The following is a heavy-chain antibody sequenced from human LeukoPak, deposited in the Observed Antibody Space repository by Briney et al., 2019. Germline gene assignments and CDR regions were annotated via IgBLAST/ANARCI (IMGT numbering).Heavy chain of an antibody. V-gene: IGHV1-2*02. J-gene: IGHJ4*02. CDR2: INPNGGGT. D-gene: IGHD3-16*02. CDR3: TRALRLGELSSNYY. Sequence: ASVKVSCKASGYTFTAYYMHWVRQAPGQGLEWRGWINPNGGGTDSAQKFQGRVTMTRDTSISTAYMELSRLRSDDTAVYYCTRALRLGELSSNYYWGQGTLVTVSS. CDR1: GYTFTAYY.